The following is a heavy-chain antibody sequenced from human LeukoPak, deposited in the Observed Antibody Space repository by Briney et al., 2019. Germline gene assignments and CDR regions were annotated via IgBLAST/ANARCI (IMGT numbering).Heavy chain of an antibody. Sequence: SETLSLTCAVYGGSISSGGYYWNWIRQHPGKGLEWIGYIYDSGSTYYNPSLKSRVTISVDTSKNQFSLKLSSVTAADTAVYYCVRADHYYYYGMDVWGQGTTVTVSS. J-gene: IGHJ6*02. V-gene: IGHV4-31*11. CDR3: VRADHYYYYGMDV. CDR1: GGSISSGGYY. CDR2: IYDSGST.